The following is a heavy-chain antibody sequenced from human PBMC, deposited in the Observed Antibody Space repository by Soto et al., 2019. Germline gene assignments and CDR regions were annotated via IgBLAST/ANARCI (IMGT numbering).Heavy chain of an antibody. Sequence: PGGSLRLSCAASGFTFTTYTLHWVRQAPGKGLEWVAVMSYDGSTKYYADSVKGRFTMSRDNSKNTLFLQMNSLRPEDTAVYYCARCLTDYEMVPVDYWGQGILVTVSS. V-gene: IGHV3-30-3*01. CDR1: GFTFTTYT. CDR3: ARCLTDYEMVPVDY. CDR2: MSYDGSTK. D-gene: IGHD3-22*01. J-gene: IGHJ4*02.